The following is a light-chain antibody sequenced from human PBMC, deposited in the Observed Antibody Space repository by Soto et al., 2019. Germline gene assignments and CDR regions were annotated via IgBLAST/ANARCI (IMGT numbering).Light chain of an antibody. J-gene: IGKJ2*01. CDR3: QQYISYSYT. V-gene: IGKV1-5*03. Sequence: DIQMTQSPSTLSASVGDRVTITCRASQSISYWLAWYQQKPGKAPKVLIYKASSLQSGVPSRFSGSGSGTEFTLTIRSLQPDDFATYYCQQYISYSYTFGQGTKLEIK. CDR1: QSISYW. CDR2: KAS.